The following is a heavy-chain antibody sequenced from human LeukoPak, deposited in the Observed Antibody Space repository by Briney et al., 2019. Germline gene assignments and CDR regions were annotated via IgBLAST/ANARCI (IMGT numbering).Heavy chain of an antibody. D-gene: IGHD3-22*01. Sequence: GGSLRLSCAASGLTFSNAWMHWVRQAPGKGLAWVSRINSDGINTSYADSVKGRFTISRDNAKNTLNLQMNSLRAEDTAVYYCARDLGQYYDTSDNWFDPWGQGTLVTVSS. V-gene: IGHV3-74*01. CDR3: ARDLGQYYDTSDNWFDP. CDR1: GLTFSNAW. CDR2: INSDGINT. J-gene: IGHJ5*02.